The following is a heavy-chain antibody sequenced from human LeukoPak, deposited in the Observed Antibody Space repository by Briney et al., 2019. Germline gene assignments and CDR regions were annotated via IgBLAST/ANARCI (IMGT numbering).Heavy chain of an antibody. CDR2: ISGSGGST. CDR3: AKKDRSAAGTGWFDP. Sequence: TGGSLRLSCAASGFTFSSYAMSWVRQAPGKGLEWVSAISGSGGSTYYADSVKGRFTISRDNSKNTLYLQMNSLRAEDTAVYYCAKKDRSAAGTGWFDPWGQGTLVTVSS. J-gene: IGHJ5*02. V-gene: IGHV3-23*01. CDR1: GFTFSSYA. D-gene: IGHD6-13*01.